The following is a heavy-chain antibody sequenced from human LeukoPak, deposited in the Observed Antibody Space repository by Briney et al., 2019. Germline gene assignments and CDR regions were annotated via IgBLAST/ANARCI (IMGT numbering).Heavy chain of an antibody. V-gene: IGHV4-4*07. CDR3: AREYSSSSGKNAFDI. CDR1: GGSISSYF. J-gene: IGHJ3*02. CDR2: IYASGST. D-gene: IGHD6-6*01. Sequence: SETLSLTCTVSGGSISSYFWSWIRQPAGKGLEWIGRIYASGSTNYNPSLKSRVAMSVDTSKNQFSLKLTSVTAADTAVYYCAREYSSSSGKNAFDIWGQGTMVTVSS.